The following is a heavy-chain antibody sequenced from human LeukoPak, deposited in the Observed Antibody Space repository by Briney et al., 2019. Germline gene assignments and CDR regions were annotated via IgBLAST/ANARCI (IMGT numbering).Heavy chain of an antibody. V-gene: IGHV1-18*01. CDR2: ISAYNGNT. D-gene: IGHD3-22*01. J-gene: IGHJ4*02. Sequence: ASVKVSCKASGYTFTSYSISWVRQAPGQGLEWMGWISAYNGNTIYEQKVKGRVTMTTDTSTSTAYMELRSLKSDDTAVYYCARDQYYYDSSASDYWGQGTLVTVSS. CDR1: GYTFTSYS. CDR3: ARDQYYYDSSASDY.